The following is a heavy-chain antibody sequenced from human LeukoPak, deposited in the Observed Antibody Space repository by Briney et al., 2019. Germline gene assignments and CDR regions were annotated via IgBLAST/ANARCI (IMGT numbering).Heavy chain of an antibody. D-gene: IGHD3-16*01. CDR2: MNPNSGNT. V-gene: IGHV1-8*01. J-gene: IGHJ6*03. CDR3: ARGRGGFYYYYYMDV. CDR1: GYTFTSCD. Sequence: GASVKVSCKASGYTFTSCDINWVRQATGQGLEWMGWMNPNSGNTGYAQKFQGRVTMTRNTSISTAYMELSSLRSEDTAVYYCARGRGGFYYYYYMDVWGRGATVTVSS.